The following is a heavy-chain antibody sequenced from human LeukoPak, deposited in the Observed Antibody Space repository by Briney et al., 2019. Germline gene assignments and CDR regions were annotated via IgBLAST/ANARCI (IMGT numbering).Heavy chain of an antibody. V-gene: IGHV3-23*01. D-gene: IGHD3-10*01. CDR3: AKPSLYYGSQGYFDY. CDR2: ISGSGGST. CDR1: GFTFSSYS. Sequence: PGGSLRLSCAASGFTFSSYSMNWVRQAPGKGLEWVSAISGSGGSTYYADSVKGRFTISRDNSKNTLYLQMNSLRAEDTAVYYCAKPSLYYGSQGYFDYWGQGTLVTVSS. J-gene: IGHJ4*02.